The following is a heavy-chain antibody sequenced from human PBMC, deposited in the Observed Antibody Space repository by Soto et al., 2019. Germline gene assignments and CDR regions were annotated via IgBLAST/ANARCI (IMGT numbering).Heavy chain of an antibody. Sequence: QVQLVQSGAEVKKPGSSVKVSCKASGDTLSTYTISWVRQAPEQGLEWMGWIIPVLDMPIYAQKFQGRVTISAEKATSTVYMELSSLRSDDTAVYYCARGIAAGTDDWGQGTLVTVSS. D-gene: IGHD6-13*01. CDR1: GDTLSTYT. CDR3: ARGIAAGTDD. CDR2: IIPVLDMP. J-gene: IGHJ4*02. V-gene: IGHV1-69*02.